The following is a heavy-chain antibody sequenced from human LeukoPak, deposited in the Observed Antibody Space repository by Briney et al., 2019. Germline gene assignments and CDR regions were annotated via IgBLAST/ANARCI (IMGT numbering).Heavy chain of an antibody. Sequence: GGSLRLSCAASGXTLSTDHVSWVRQAPGKGLEWVAVSYNSGSRHYAESVKGRFTISRDNSKNTLDLQMNSLRAEDTALYYCARVWELSFDHWGQGTLVTVSS. CDR3: ARVWELSFDH. J-gene: IGHJ4*02. CDR1: GXTLSTDH. CDR2: SYNSGSR. V-gene: IGHV3-53*01. D-gene: IGHD1-26*01.